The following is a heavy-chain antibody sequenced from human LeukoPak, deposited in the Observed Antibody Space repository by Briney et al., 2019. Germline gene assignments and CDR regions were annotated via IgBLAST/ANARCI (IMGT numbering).Heavy chain of an antibody. J-gene: IGHJ4*02. V-gene: IGHV3-30*01. D-gene: IGHD3-10*01. CDR1: GFTLNTYT. Sequence: GGSLRLSCEGSGFTLNTYTMHWVRQAPGKGLEWVALVSYDGTDQYYADSVRGRFTISRDNSKSTLYLQMNSLRPEDTAVFYCARARVTGIDFWGQGTLVTVSS. CDR3: ARARVTGIDF. CDR2: VSYDGTDQ.